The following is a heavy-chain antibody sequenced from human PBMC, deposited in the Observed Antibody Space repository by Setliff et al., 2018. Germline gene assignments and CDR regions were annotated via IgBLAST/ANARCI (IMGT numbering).Heavy chain of an antibody. D-gene: IGHD3-22*01. V-gene: IGHV3-15*01. CDR2: TKSKTDGGTI. J-gene: IGHJ4*02. CDR3: TTDSMFYFDSSGYHVLDY. CDR1: GFTFSKAW. Sequence: GESLKISCAASGFTFSKAWMSWVRQAPGKGLEWVGRTKSKTDGGTIDYAAPVKGRLTISRDDSKNTLYLQVNSLRSEDTAVYYCTTDSMFYFDSSGYHVLDYWGQGTLVTVSS.